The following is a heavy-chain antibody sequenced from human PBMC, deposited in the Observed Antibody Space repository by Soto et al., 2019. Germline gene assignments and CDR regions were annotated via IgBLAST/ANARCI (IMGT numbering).Heavy chain of an antibody. J-gene: IGHJ6*02. D-gene: IGHD5-12*01. Sequence: QVQLVQSGAEVKKPGSSVKVSCKASGGTFSSYTISWVRQAPGQGLEWMGRIIPILGIANYAQKFQGRVTITEDKSTRTAYMEQSSLRSEDTAVYYCARRDGYNEGYYYGMDVWGQGTTVTVSS. CDR1: GGTFSSYT. CDR3: ARRDGYNEGYYYGMDV. V-gene: IGHV1-69*02. CDR2: IIPILGIA.